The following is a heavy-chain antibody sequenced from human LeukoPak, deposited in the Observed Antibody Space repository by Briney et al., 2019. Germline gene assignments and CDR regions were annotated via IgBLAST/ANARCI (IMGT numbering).Heavy chain of an antibody. Sequence: PGGSLRLSCTASGFTFNNYWMTWVRQAPGKGLEWVANIRQDGSEKNYVDSVKGRFTISRDNAKNSLYLQMNSLRADDTAVYYCARDRCSGGSCYGYYYGMDVWGQGTTVTVSS. D-gene: IGHD2-15*01. CDR3: ARDRCSGGSCYGYYYGMDV. J-gene: IGHJ6*02. CDR1: GFTFNNYW. CDR2: IRQDGSEK. V-gene: IGHV3-7*01.